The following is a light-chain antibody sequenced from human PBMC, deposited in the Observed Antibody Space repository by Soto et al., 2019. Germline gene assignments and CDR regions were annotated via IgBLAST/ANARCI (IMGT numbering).Light chain of an antibody. Sequence: EIVMTQSPATLSVSPGERATLSCRASQSVSSNLAWYQQKPGQAPRLLIYGASTRATGIPARFSGSGSGTKFTLTISSLQSEDFAVYYCQHYNNWPALYTFGQGTKLEIK. CDR3: QHYNNWPALYT. CDR2: GAS. CDR1: QSVSSN. V-gene: IGKV3-15*01. J-gene: IGKJ2*01.